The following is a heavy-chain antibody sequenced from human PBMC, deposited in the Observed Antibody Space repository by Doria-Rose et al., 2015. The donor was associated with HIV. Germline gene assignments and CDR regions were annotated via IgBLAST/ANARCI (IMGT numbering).Heavy chain of an antibody. CDR2: INHSGST. J-gene: IGHJ6*02. D-gene: IGHD1-1*01. Sequence: WIGEINHSGSTNYKTSLKSRATISLDTSKNLFSLKLSSVTAADTAVYYCARGLLRGGWNDVDYYYGMDVWGQGTTVTVSS. V-gene: IGHV4-34*01. CDR3: ARGLLRGGWNDVDYYYGMDV.